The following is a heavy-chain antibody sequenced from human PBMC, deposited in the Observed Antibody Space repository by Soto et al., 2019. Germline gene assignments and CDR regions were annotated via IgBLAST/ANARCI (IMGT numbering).Heavy chain of an antibody. D-gene: IGHD5-12*01. V-gene: IGHV3-64D*06. CDR1: GFAFSSYA. J-gene: IGHJ4*02. Sequence: GGSLRLSCAASGFAFSSYALHLVRHAPRKGLEYLSCVSGNRDPPFYTDSVKGRFTLSRDTSKNTLYLQMTTLSAYDTAVYYCVKSRGGNNFDFFEWGQGTLVIVSS. CDR2: VSGNRDPP. CDR3: VKSRGGNNFDFFE.